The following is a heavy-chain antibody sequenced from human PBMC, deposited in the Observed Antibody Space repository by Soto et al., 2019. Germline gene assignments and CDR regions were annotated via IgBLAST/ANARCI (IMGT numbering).Heavy chain of an antibody. D-gene: IGHD5-12*01. Sequence: QVQLVQSGAEVKESGASVKVSCKASGYTFSGYYIHWVRQAPGKAPEWVGEIGHKRGETMYAQKFQGRVTMTKQTSISAVYMDLRNLSPDDTAVYFCGRGRSGEIVIFFWGQGTLVTVHS. CDR3: GRGRSGEIVIFF. CDR1: GYTFSGYY. V-gene: IGHV1-2*02. CDR2: IGHKRGET. J-gene: IGHJ4*02.